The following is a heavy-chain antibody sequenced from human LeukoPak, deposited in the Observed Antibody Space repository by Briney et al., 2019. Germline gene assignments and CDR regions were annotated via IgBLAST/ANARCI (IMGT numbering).Heavy chain of an antibody. Sequence: ASVKVSCKASGYTFTSYGISWVRQAPGQGPEWMGWISAYNGNTNYAQKLQGRVTMTTDTSTSIAYMELRSLRSDDTAVYYCARDRVRYCSSTSCYSSFDYWGQGTLVTVSS. J-gene: IGHJ4*02. CDR3: ARDRVRYCSSTSCYSSFDY. D-gene: IGHD2-2*02. CDR2: ISAYNGNT. V-gene: IGHV1-18*01. CDR1: GYTFTSYG.